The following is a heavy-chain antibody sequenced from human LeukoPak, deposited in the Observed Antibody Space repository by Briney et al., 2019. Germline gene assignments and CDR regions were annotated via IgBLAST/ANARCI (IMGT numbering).Heavy chain of an antibody. D-gene: IGHD3-3*01. CDR1: GYTFTSYD. CDR3: ARLRNDFWSGYRGTYYFDY. V-gene: IGHV1-8*01. Sequence: ASVKVSCKASGYTFTSYDINWVRQATGQGLGWMGWMNPNSGNTGYAQKFQGRVTMTRNTSISTAYMELSSLRSEDTAVYYCARLRNDFWSGYRGTYYFDYWGQGTLVTVSS. J-gene: IGHJ4*02. CDR2: MNPNSGNT.